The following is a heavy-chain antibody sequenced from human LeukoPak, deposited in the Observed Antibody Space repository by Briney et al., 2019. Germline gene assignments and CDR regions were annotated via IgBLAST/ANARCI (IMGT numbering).Heavy chain of an antibody. CDR2: VYHSGST. D-gene: IGHD5-24*01. J-gene: IGHJ4*02. V-gene: IGHV4-30-2*01. CDR1: GGSISSGGYY. CDR3: ARGGDGFLPSQY. Sequence: SETLSLTCTVSGGSISSGGYYWSWIRQHPGKGLEWIGYVYHSGSTYYNPSLKSRVTISVDRSKNQFSLRLSSVTAADTAVYYCARGGDGFLPSQYWGQGTLVTVSS.